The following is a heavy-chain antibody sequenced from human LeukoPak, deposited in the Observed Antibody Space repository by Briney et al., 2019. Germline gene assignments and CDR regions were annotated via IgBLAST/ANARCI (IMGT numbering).Heavy chain of an antibody. CDR1: VYTFTGYY. V-gene: IGHV1-2*02. Sequence: ASVKVSCKASVYTFTGYYMHWVRQAPGQGLEWMGWINPNSGGTNYAQKFQGRVTMTRDTSISTAYMELSRLRSDDTAVYYCARDRGHRGGSFTGCFDYWGQGTLVTVSS. CDR2: INPNSGGT. J-gene: IGHJ4*02. CDR3: ARDRGHRGGSFTGCFDY. D-gene: IGHD2-15*01.